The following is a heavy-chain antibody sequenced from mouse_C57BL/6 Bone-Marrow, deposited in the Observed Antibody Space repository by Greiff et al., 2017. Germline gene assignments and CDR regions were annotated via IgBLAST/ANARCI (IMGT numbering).Heavy chain of an antibody. CDR1: GYTFTDYE. CDR2: IDPETGGT. V-gene: IGHV1-15*01. J-gene: IGHJ2*01. D-gene: IGHD1-1*01. CDR3: TRWGPYYYGSSY. Sequence: QVHVKQSGAELVRPGASVTLSCKASGYTFTDYEMHWVKQTPVHGLEWIGAIDPETGGTAYTQTFKGKAILTADNSSSTAYMQLRSLTSEDSAVYYCTRWGPYYYGSSYWGQGTTLTVSS.